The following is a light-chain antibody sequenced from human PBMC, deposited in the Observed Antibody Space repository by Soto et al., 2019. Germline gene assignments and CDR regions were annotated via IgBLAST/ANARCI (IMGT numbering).Light chain of an antibody. CDR1: QSISSR. V-gene: IGKV1-5*01. CDR2: DAS. Sequence: DIEMTQSPSTLSASVGDRATIACRASQSISSRLAWYQQKPGKAPKLLIYDASTLETGVPPRFSGSASGTEFPPTLSSLQPDDFTTNYCQQYNSYPTFGQGTKVEIK. J-gene: IGKJ1*01. CDR3: QQYNSYPT.